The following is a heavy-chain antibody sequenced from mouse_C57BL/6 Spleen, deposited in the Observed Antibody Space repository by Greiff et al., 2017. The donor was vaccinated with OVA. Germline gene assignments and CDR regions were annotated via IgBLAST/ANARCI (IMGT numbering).Heavy chain of an antibody. CDR1: GYAFSSSW. D-gene: IGHD1-1*01. Sequence: QVQLQQSGPELVKPGASVKISCKASGYAFSSSWMNWVKQRPGKGLEWIGRIYPGDGDTNYNGKFKGKATLTADKSSSTAYMQLSSLTSEDSAVDFCARSVYEGWFAYWGQGTLVTVSA. CDR2: IYPGDGDT. CDR3: ARSVYEGWFAY. J-gene: IGHJ3*01. V-gene: IGHV1-82*01.